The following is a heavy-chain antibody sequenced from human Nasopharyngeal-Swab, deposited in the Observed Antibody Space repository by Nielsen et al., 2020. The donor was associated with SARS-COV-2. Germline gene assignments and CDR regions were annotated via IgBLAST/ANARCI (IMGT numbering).Heavy chain of an antibody. CDR2: ISGKSTYT. CDR3: ARETRDY. Sequence: WIRQPPGKGLEWISYISGKSTYTSYADSVKGRFTISRDNVKKSLYLQMNSLRAEGTAVYYCARETRDYWGQGILVTVSS. J-gene: IGHJ4*02. V-gene: IGHV3-11*06. D-gene: IGHD1-14*01.